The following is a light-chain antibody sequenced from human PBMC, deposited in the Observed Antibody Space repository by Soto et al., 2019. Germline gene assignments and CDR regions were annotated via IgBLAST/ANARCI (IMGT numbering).Light chain of an antibody. V-gene: IGLV1-40*01. CDR2: GNS. CDR3: QSYDSSLSQEV. Sequence: QSVLTQPPSVSGAPGRRVTISCTGSSSNIGAGYDVHWYQQLPGTAPKLLIYGNSNRPSGVPDRFSGSKSGTSASLAITGLQAEDEADYYCQSYDSSLSQEVFGGGTKLTVL. CDR1: SSNIGAGYD. J-gene: IGLJ2*01.